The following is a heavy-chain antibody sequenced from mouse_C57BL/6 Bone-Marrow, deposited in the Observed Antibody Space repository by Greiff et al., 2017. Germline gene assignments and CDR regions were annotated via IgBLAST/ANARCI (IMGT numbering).Heavy chain of an antibody. CDR3: PRDAMGR. J-gene: IGHJ4*01. CDR1: GFTFSSYA. Sequence: EVKLMESGEGLVKPGGSLKLSCAASGFTFSSYAMAWVRQTPEKRLEWVAYISSGGDYIYYADTVKGRFTISRDNARNTLYLQMSSLKSGDTDMYDRPRDAMGRSGQGTSATVSS. CDR2: ISSGGDYI. V-gene: IGHV5-9-1*02.